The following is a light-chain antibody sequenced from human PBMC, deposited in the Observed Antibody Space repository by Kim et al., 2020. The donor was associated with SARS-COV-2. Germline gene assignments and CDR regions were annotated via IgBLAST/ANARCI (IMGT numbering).Light chain of an antibody. V-gene: IGLV4-69*01. CDR2: VNSDSGH. CDR3: QTWGPGIRV. CDR1: SEHSTYA. Sequence: AAVQVTCTLSSEHSTYAIAWHQLQPNKSPPLLIKVNSDSGHRGEGGTPAGFSGSSSGAARFLTIAGRQSEDEAYYYFQTWGPGIRVFGGGTQLTVL. J-gene: IGLJ3*02.